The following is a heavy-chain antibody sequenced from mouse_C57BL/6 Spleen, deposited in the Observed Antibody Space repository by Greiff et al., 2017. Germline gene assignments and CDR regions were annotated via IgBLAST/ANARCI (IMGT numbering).Heavy chain of an antibody. Sequence: QVQLQRPGAELVRPGSSVKLSCKASGYTFTSYWMHWVKQRPIHGLEWIGNIDPSDSETHYNQKFKDKATLTVDKSSSTAYMQLSSLTSEDSAVYYCARGGYYGSSLDFDVWGTGTTVTVSS. V-gene: IGHV1-52*01. CDR1: GYTFTSYW. CDR2: IDPSDSET. J-gene: IGHJ1*03. D-gene: IGHD1-1*01. CDR3: ARGGYYGSSLDFDV.